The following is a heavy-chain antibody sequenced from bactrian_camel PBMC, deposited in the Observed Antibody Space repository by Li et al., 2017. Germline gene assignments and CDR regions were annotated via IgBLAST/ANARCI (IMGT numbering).Heavy chain of an antibody. CDR3: AADRGPTLGHYCRRGIWGESHFDY. CDR1: GYTYSSYC. CDR2: IDGSGTT. Sequence: HVQLVESGGGSVQAGDSRRLACVESGYTYSSYCMGWFRQVPRKEREGVATIDGSGTTTYLHSLKDRFIISKDNAKNTLYLQMNSLKPEDTAIYFCAADRGPTLGHYCRRGIWGESHFDYWGQGTQVTVS. D-gene: IGHD1*01. V-gene: IGHV3S57*01. J-gene: IGHJ6*01.